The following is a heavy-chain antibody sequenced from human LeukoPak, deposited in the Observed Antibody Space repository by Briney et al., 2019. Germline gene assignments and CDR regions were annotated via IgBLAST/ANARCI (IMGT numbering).Heavy chain of an antibody. V-gene: IGHV3-23*01. Sequence: GGSLRLSCAASGFTFSSYAMSWVRQAPGKGLEWVSAISGSGGSTYYADSVKGRFTISRDNSKNTLYLQMNSLRAEDTAVYYCARDLYSSSYYFDYWGQGTLVTVSS. CDR1: GFTFSSYA. CDR2: ISGSGGST. J-gene: IGHJ4*02. D-gene: IGHD6-6*01. CDR3: ARDLYSSSYYFDY.